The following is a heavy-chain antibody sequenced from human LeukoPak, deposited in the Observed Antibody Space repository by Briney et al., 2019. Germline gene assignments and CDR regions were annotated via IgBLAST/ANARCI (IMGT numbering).Heavy chain of an antibody. D-gene: IGHD6-13*01. Sequence: GRSLRLFCAASGFTFDEYAMHWVRHAPGEGLEWVLGIIWNSGSIGYAESVKGRFTISRDNAKNSLYLQMNSLRAEDTALYYCAKGKGYSSSWYYFDYWGQGTLVTVSS. CDR1: GFTFDEYA. CDR2: IIWNSGSI. CDR3: AKGKGYSSSWYYFDY. J-gene: IGHJ4*02. V-gene: IGHV3-9*01.